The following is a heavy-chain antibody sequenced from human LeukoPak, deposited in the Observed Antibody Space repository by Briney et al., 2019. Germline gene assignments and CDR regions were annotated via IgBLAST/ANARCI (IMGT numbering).Heavy chain of an antibody. CDR2: ISYDGSNK. J-gene: IGHJ5*02. Sequence: GGSLRLSCAASGFTFSSYGMHWVRQAPGKGLEWVAVISYDGSNKYYADSVKGRFTISRDNSKNTLYLQMNSLRAEDTAVYYCAKDRYCSGGSCYLAYWFDPWGQGTLVIVSS. CDR3: AKDRYCSGGSCYLAYWFDP. CDR1: GFTFSSYG. D-gene: IGHD2-15*01. V-gene: IGHV3-30*18.